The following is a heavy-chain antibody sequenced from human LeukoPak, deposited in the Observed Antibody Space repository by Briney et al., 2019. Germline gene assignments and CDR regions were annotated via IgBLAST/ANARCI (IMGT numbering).Heavy chain of an antibody. V-gene: IGHV3-74*01. CDR2: ISPTGSTT. CDR3: ARGPNSNWSGLDF. Sequence: GGSLRLSCTASGFSFSGHWMHWTRQLPGKGLVWVSRISPTGSTTSYADSVKGRFTVSRDNAKNTLYLQVNNLRAEDTAVYYCARGPNSNWSGLDFWGQGTLVTVSS. CDR1: GFSFSGHW. J-gene: IGHJ4*02. D-gene: IGHD6-6*01.